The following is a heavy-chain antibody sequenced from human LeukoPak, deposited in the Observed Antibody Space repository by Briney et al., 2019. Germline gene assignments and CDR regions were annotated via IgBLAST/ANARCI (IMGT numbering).Heavy chain of an antibody. CDR2: IKQDGSEK. CDR3: ARRLTRVYSSGYDY. D-gene: IGHD6-19*01. V-gene: IGHV3-7*01. J-gene: IGHJ4*02. CDR1: GFTFSSYW. Sequence: PGRSLRLSCAASGFTFSSYWMSWVRQAPGKGLEWVANIKQDGSEKYYVDSVKGRFTISRDNAKNSLYLQMNSLRAEDTAVYYCARRLTRVYSSGYDYWGQGTLVTVSS.